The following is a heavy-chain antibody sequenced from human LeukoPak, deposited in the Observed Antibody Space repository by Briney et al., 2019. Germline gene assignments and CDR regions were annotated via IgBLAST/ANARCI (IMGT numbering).Heavy chain of an antibody. D-gene: IGHD4-17*01. CDR3: ARGLDYGETYDY. CDR2: MNPNSGNT. CDR1: GYTFTSYD. Sequence: ASVKVSCKASGYTFTSYDINWVRQATGQGLEWMGWMNPNSGNTGYAQKFQGRVTMTRYTSISTAYMELSSLRSEDTAVYYCARGLDYGETYDYWGQGTLVTVSS. J-gene: IGHJ4*02. V-gene: IGHV1-8*01.